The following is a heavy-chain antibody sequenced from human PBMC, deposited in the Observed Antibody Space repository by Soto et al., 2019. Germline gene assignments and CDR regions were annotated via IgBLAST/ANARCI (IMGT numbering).Heavy chain of an antibody. Sequence: KTGGSLRLSCAASGFTFTRYSMNRVRQAPGKGLEWVSSISSTTNYIYYGDSMKGRFTISRDNAKNSLYLEMNSLRAEDTAVYYCARESEDLTSNFDYWGQGTLVTVSS. CDR3: ARESEDLTSNFDY. V-gene: IGHV3-21*06. CDR2: ISSTTNYI. CDR1: GFTFTRYS. J-gene: IGHJ4*02.